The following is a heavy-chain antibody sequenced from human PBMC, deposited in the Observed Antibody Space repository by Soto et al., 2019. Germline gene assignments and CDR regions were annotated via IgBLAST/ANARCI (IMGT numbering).Heavy chain of an antibody. CDR2: INHSGIT. CDR3: AIGPRMWLAGGGY. Sequence: SETLSLTCAVYGGSFSGYYWSWIRQPPGKGLEWLGEINHSGITDYNPSLKSRITISIDTSKKQFSLKLNSVTAADTAVYYCAIGPRMWLAGGGYWGRGTQVTVSS. V-gene: IGHV4-34*01. J-gene: IGHJ4*02. CDR1: GGSFSGYY. D-gene: IGHD6-19*01.